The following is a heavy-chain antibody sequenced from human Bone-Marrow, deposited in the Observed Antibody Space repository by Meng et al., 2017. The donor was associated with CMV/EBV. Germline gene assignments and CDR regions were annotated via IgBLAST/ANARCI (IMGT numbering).Heavy chain of an antibody. D-gene: IGHD2-2*01. CDR3: AKARSTSTYYFDY. V-gene: IGHV3-23*01. CDR1: GFTFSSYE. J-gene: IGHJ4*02. CDR2: ISGSGGST. Sequence: GGSLRLSCAASGFTFSSYEMNWVRQAPGKGLEWVSAISGSGGSTYYADSVKGRFTISRDNSKNTLYLQMNSLRAEDTAVYYCAKARSTSTYYFDYWGQGTLVTASS.